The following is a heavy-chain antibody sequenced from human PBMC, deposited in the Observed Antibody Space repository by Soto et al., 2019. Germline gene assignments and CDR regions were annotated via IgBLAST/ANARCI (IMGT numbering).Heavy chain of an antibody. CDR1: GGTFSSYA. Sequence: QVQLVQSGAEVKKPGSSVKVSCKASGGTFSSYAISWVRQAPGQGLEWMGGIIPIFGTANYAQKFQGRVTITADESTSTAYMELSSLRSEDTAVYYCARDGNYYDSSGNRLLGNWFDPWGQGTLVTVSS. CDR3: ARDGNYYDSSGNRLLGNWFDP. D-gene: IGHD3-22*01. CDR2: IIPIFGTA. J-gene: IGHJ5*02. V-gene: IGHV1-69*01.